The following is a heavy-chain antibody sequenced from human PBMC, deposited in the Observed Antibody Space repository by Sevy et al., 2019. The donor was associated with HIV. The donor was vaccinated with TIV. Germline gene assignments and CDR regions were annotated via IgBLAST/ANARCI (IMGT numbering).Heavy chain of an antibody. CDR2: ISYDGSNK. V-gene: IGHV3-30-3*01. CDR1: GFTFSSYA. D-gene: IGHD3-22*01. J-gene: IGHJ6*02. CDR3: AREVRGYYYDSSGYYSREPYYYYYGMDV. Sequence: GGSLRLSCAASGFTFSSYAMHWVRQAPGKGLECVAVISYDGSNKYYADSVKGRFTISRDNSKNTLYLQMNSLRAEDTAVYYCAREVRGYYYDSSGYYSREPYYYYYGMDVWGQGTTVTVSS.